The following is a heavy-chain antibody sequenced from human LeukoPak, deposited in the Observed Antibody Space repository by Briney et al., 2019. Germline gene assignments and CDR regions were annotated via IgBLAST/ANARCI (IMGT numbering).Heavy chain of an antibody. CDR1: GGSISSGSYY. D-gene: IGHD4-11*01. J-gene: IGHJ6*03. Sequence: SETLSLTCTVSGGSISSGSYYWSWIRQPAGKGLEWIGRIYTSGSTNYNPSLKSRVTISVDTSKNQFSLKLSSVTAADTAVYYCARDLDSNYYYYYYMDVWGKGTTVTVSS. V-gene: IGHV4-61*02. CDR2: IYTSGST. CDR3: ARDLDSNYYYYYYMDV.